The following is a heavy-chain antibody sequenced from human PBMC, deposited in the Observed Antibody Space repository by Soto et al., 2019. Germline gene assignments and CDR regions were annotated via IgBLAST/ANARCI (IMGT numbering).Heavy chain of an antibody. CDR2: ISGSGGST. V-gene: IGHV3-23*01. J-gene: IGHJ4*02. CDR3: AKDVGVNQRVNYFEY. CDR1: GFTFSTYA. D-gene: IGHD6-25*01. Sequence: EVQLLESGGGLVQPGGSLRLSCAASGFTFSTYAMSWVRQAPGKGLEWVSGISGSGGSTYYADSVKGRSTIPRDNSRNPLYLKINSLRPGDTAVYYCAKDVGVNQRVNYFEYWGQGPLVTVSS.